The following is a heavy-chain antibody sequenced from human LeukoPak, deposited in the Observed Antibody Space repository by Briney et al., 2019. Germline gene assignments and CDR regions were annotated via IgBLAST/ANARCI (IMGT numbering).Heavy chain of an antibody. V-gene: IGHV4-59*12. CDR1: GGSISSYY. J-gene: IGHJ4*02. D-gene: IGHD5-18*01. CDR3: ARENTAMVAADFDY. CDR2: IYYSGST. Sequence: SETLSLTCTVSGGSISSYYWSWIRQPPGKGLEWIGSIYYSGSTYYNPSLKSRVTISVDTSKNQFSLKLSSVTAADTAVYYCARENTAMVAADFDYWGQGTLVTVSS.